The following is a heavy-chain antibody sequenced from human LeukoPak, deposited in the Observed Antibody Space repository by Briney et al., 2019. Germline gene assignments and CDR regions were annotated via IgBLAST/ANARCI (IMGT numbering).Heavy chain of an antibody. CDR3: AGSDTAMSSNYYGMDV. CDR1: GGSFSGYY. Sequence: SETLSLTCAVYGGSFSGYYWSWIRQPPGKGLEWIGEINHSGSTNYNPSLKSRVTISVDTSKNQFSLKLSSVSAADTAVYYCAGSDTAMSSNYYGMDVWGQGTTVTVSS. J-gene: IGHJ6*02. V-gene: IGHV4-34*01. D-gene: IGHD5-18*01. CDR2: INHSGST.